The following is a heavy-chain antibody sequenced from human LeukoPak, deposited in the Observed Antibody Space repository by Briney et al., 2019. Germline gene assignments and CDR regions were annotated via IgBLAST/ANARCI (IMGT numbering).Heavy chain of an antibody. Sequence: SETLSLTCAVYGASFSAYYWSWIRQPPGKGLEWIGEVNHSGSTNYNPSLKSRVTISVDTSKNQFSLKLSSVTAADTAVYYCALTPDFYWFDPWGQGTLVTVSS. CDR3: ALTPDFYWFDP. J-gene: IGHJ5*02. CDR2: VNHSGST. D-gene: IGHD3-3*01. V-gene: IGHV4-34*01. CDR1: GASFSAYY.